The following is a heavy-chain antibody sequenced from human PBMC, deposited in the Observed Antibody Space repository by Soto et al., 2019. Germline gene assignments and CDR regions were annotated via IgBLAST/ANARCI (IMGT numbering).Heavy chain of an antibody. V-gene: IGHV1-8*01. CDR3: ARVMEDDYVWGSYRPPSFDY. CDR1: GYTFTSYD. D-gene: IGHD3-16*02. J-gene: IGHJ4*02. Sequence: QVQLVQSGAEVKKPGASVKVSCKASGYTFTSYDINWVRQATGQGLEWMGWMNPNSGNTGYAQKFQGRVTMTRNTSISTAYMELSRLRSEDTAVYYCARVMEDDYVWGSYRPPSFDYWGQGTLVTVSS. CDR2: MNPNSGNT.